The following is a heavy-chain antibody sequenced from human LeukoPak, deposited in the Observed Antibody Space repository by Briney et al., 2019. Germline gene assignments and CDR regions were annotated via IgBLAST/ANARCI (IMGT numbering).Heavy chain of an antibody. D-gene: IGHD2-2*01. Sequence: ASVKVSCKASGYTFTGYYMHWVRQAPGQGLEWMGWINPNSGGTNYAQRFQGRVTMTRDTSISTAYMELSRLRSDDTAVYYCARDCSSTSCYGLDYWGQGTLVTVSS. J-gene: IGHJ4*02. CDR1: GYTFTGYY. CDR2: INPNSGGT. V-gene: IGHV1-2*02. CDR3: ARDCSSTSCYGLDY.